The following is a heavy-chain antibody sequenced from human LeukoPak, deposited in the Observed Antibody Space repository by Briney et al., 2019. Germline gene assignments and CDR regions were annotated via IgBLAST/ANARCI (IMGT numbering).Heavy chain of an antibody. V-gene: IGHV3-30*02. CDR3: AKERDTAMVTIDY. CDR2: IRYDGSNK. CDR1: GFTFSSYG. Sequence: GGSLRLSYAASGFTFSSYGMHWVRQAPGKGLEWVAFIRYDGSNKYYADSVKGRFTIPRDNSKNTLYLQMNSLRAEDTAVYYCAKERDTAMVTIDYWGQGTLVTVSS. D-gene: IGHD5-18*01. J-gene: IGHJ4*02.